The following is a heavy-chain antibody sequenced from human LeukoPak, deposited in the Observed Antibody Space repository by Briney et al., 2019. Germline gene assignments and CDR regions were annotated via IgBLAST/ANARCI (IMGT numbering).Heavy chain of an antibody. CDR3: ASAGIAAYRFDP. Sequence: PSETLSLTCTVSGGSVSSGTYYWSWIRQPPGKGLEWIGYIYYSGTTNYNPSLKSRVTISVDTSKNQVSLKLTSVTAADTAVYYCASAGIAAYRFDPWGQGTLVTVSS. J-gene: IGHJ5*02. CDR1: GGSVSSGTYY. V-gene: IGHV4-61*01. D-gene: IGHD6-6*01. CDR2: IYYSGTT.